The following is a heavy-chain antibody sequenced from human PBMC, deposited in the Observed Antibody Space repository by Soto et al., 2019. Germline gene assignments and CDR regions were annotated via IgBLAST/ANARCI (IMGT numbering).Heavy chain of an antibody. Sequence: EVQLVESGGGLVKPGESLRVSCAASGFTFSNYTMNWVRQAPGRGLEWVAAISSGTTYTYYADSVKGRFTISRDKAKNSLFLQMNSLGAEDTAVYYCATANYDLWSGYTNYFGMDVWGQGTTVTVSS. CDR2: ISSGTTYT. CDR1: GFTFSNYT. V-gene: IGHV3-21*01. CDR3: ATANYDLWSGYTNYFGMDV. J-gene: IGHJ6*02. D-gene: IGHD3-3*01.